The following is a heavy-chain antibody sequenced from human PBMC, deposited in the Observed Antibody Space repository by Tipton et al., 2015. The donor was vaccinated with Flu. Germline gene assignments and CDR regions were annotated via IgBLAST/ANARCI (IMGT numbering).Heavy chain of an antibody. CDR1: GGSISNYY. D-gene: IGHD3-22*01. V-gene: IGHV4-59*12. CDR3: ARDGFITMIVVVTPGAFDI. CDR2: IYYSGNT. J-gene: IGHJ3*02. Sequence: TLSLTCTVSGGSISNYYWSWIRQPPGKGLEWIGSIYYSGNTYYNPSLKSRVTISVDTSKNQFSLKLSSVTAADTAVYYCARDGFITMIVVVTPGAFDIWGQGTMVTVSS.